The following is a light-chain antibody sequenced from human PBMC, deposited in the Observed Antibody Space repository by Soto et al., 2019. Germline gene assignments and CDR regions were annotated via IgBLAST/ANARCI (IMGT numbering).Light chain of an antibody. CDR2: DVS. J-gene: IGLJ1*01. CDR3: CSYAGSYTYV. Sequence: QSVRTQPRSVSGSPGQSVTISCTGTSSDFGGYNYVSWYQQHPGRAPKVMIYDVSKRPSGVPDRFSGSKSGNTASLTISGLQAEDEADYYCCSYAGSYTYVFGTGTKVTVL. V-gene: IGLV2-11*01. CDR1: SSDFGGYNY.